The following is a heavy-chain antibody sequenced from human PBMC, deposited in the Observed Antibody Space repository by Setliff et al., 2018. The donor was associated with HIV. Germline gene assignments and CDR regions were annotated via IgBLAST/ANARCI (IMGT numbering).Heavy chain of an antibody. Sequence: ASVKVSCKASGYSFSNFAIHWVRQAPGQRLEWLGWINAGSSNTRYSQKFQDRLTITRDTSARTVYMELSSLKSEDTAVYYCARVRCSGANCFNWFDFWGQGTPVTVPQ. D-gene: IGHD2-15*01. CDR2: INAGSSNT. J-gene: IGHJ5*01. CDR1: GYSFSNFA. V-gene: IGHV1-3*01. CDR3: ARVRCSGANCFNWFDF.